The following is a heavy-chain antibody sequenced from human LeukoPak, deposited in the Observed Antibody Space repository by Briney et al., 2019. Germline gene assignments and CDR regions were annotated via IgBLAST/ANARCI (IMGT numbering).Heavy chain of an antibody. V-gene: IGHV3-9*01. CDR2: ISWNSGSI. D-gene: IGHD3-22*01. CDR1: GFTFDDYA. Sequence: PGRSLRLSCAASGFTFDDYAMHWVRQAPGKSLEWVSGISWNSGSIGYADSVKGRFTISRDNAKNSLYLQMNSLRAEDTALYYCAKSSYYDIAFDIWGQGTMVTVSS. J-gene: IGHJ3*02. CDR3: AKSSYYDIAFDI.